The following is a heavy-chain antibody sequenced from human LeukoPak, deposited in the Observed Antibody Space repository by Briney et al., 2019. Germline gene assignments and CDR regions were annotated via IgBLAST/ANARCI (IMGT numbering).Heavy chain of an antibody. CDR2: INPNSGGT. CDR3: ARVEYGSSSNYYGMDV. CDR1: GYTFTRYY. J-gene: IGHJ6*02. D-gene: IGHD6-6*01. Sequence: ASVKVSCKASGYTFTRYYMHWVRQAPGQGLEGMGWINPNSGGTNYAQKFQGRVTMTRDTSISTAYMELSRVRSDDTAVYYCARVEYGSSSNYYGMDVWGRGTTVTVSS. V-gene: IGHV1-2*02.